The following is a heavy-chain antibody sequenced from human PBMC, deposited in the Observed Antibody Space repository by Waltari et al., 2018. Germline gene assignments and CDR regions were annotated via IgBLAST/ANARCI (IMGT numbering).Heavy chain of an antibody. CDR2: IYYSGST. J-gene: IGHJ4*02. Sequence: QVQLQESGPGLVKPSQTLSLTCTVSGGSISSGGYYWSWTRQHPGKGLEWIGYIYYSGSTYYNPSLKSRVTISVDTSKNQFSLKLSSVTAADTAVYYCARETRGGNPTHPSLNAFDYWGQGTLVTVSS. CDR3: ARETRGGNPTHPSLNAFDY. CDR1: GGSISSGGYY. D-gene: IGHD2-15*01. V-gene: IGHV4-31*03.